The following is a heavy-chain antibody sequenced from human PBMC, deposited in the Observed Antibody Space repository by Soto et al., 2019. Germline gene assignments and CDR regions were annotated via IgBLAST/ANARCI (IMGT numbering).Heavy chain of an antibody. V-gene: IGHV3-23*01. J-gene: IGHJ6*02. D-gene: IGHD3-3*01. CDR2: ISGSGGST. CDR3: AKGPPIFCVFLIHYYSYAIDF. Sequence: GGSLRLSCAASGLIISNYAMSWVRQAPGKGLEWVSAISGSGGSTYYADSVKGRFTISRDNSKNTLYLQMDSLRAEDTAVYFCAKGPPIFCVFLIHYYSYAIDFPGPAPTVTVFS. CDR1: GLIISNYA.